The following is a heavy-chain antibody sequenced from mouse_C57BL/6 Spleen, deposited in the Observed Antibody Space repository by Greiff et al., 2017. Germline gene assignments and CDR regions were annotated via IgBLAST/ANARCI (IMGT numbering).Heavy chain of an antibody. D-gene: IGHD2-5*01. V-gene: IGHV5-6*01. J-gene: IGHJ3*01. CDR3: ARQDYSNPWFAY. Sequence: EVQRVESGGDLVKPGGSLKLSCAASGFTFSSYGMSWVRQTPDKRLEWVATISSGGSYTYYPDSVKGRFTISRDNAKNTLYLQMSSLKSEDTAMYYCARQDYSNPWFAYWGQGTLVTVAA. CDR2: ISSGGSYT. CDR1: GFTFSSYG.